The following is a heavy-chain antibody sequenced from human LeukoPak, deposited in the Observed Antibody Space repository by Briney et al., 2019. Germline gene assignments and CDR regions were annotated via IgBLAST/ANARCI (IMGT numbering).Heavy chain of an antibody. D-gene: IGHD2-2*01. CDR3: AVYCGSTTCYSAYDI. Sequence: ASVKASCKASGYTFTGYYLHWVRQAPGQGLEWMGWINPNSGGTNYAQKFQGRVTMTRDTSISTAYMELSRLRSDDTAVYYCAVYCGSTTCYSAYDIWGQGTMVTVSS. CDR1: GYTFTGYY. V-gene: IGHV1-2*02. CDR2: INPNSGGT. J-gene: IGHJ3*02.